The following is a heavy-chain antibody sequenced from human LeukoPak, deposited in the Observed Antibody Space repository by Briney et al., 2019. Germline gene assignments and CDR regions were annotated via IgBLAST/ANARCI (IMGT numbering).Heavy chain of an antibody. Sequence: GGSLRLSCSASGFSFSGNAMHWVRQAPGKGLEYVSAISSNGAGTYYVDSVKGRFTISRDNSKNTLYLQMNSLRAEDTAVYYCARDQRADTAMVHFDYWGQGTLVTVSS. CDR2: ISSNGAGT. CDR1: GFSFSGNA. D-gene: IGHD5-18*01. CDR3: ARDQRADTAMVHFDY. J-gene: IGHJ4*02. V-gene: IGHV3-64*04.